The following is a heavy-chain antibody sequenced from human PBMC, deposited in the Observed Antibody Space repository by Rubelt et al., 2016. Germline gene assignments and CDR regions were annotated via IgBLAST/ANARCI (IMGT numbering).Heavy chain of an antibody. CDR3: SRSTLVTLYNWFDP. CDR2: IYYSGNT. Sequence: QVQLQESGPGMVKPSETLSLTYTVSGGSLSSYYWSWIRQPPGKGLEWVGGIYYSGNTDYNPSPHSRFPVSVDTSKNQIYRDLNSVTAADTAVYYCSRSTLVTLYNWFDPWGQGTLVTVSS. J-gene: IGHJ5*02. D-gene: IGHD4-23*01. CDR1: GGSLSSYY. V-gene: IGHV4-59*12.